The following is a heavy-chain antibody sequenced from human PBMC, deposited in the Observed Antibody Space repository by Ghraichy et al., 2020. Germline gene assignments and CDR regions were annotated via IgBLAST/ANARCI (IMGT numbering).Heavy chain of an antibody. J-gene: IGHJ4*02. CDR1: GFTFSSYA. CDR3: ARGPEGYVPNVDY. CDR2: ISYDGSNK. Sequence: GGSLRLSCAASGFTFSSYAMHWVRQAPGKGLEWVAVISYDGSNKYYADSVKGRFTISRDNSKNTLYLQMNSLRAEDTAVYYCARGPEGYVPNVDYWGQGTLVTVSS. V-gene: IGHV3-30-3*01. D-gene: IGHD5-12*01.